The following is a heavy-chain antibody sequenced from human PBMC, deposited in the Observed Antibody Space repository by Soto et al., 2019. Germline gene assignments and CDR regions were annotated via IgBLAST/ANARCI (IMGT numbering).Heavy chain of an antibody. Sequence: QVQLVQSGAEVKKPGSSKKVSCKASGGTFSSYAISWVRQAPGQGLEWMGGIIPIFGTANYAQKFQGRVTITADESTSTAYMELSSLRSEDTAVYYCAHLAGGSGYTKDAFDIWGQGTMVTVSS. J-gene: IGHJ3*02. CDR1: GGTFSSYA. V-gene: IGHV1-69*12. CDR2: IIPIFGTA. D-gene: IGHD3-22*01. CDR3: AHLAGGSGYTKDAFDI.